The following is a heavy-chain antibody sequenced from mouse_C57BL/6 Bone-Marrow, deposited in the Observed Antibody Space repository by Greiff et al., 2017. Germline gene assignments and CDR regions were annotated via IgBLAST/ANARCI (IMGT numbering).Heavy chain of an antibody. CDR2: IYPSDSET. J-gene: IGHJ2*01. Sequence: QVQLKQPGAELVRPGSSVKLSCKASGYTFTSYWMDWVKQRPGQGLEWIGNIYPSDSETHYNQKFKDKATLTVDKSSSTAYMQLSSLTSEDSAVYYCARRRIFVFDYWGQGTTFTVSS. CDR3: ARRRIFVFDY. V-gene: IGHV1-61*01. CDR1: GYTFTSYW.